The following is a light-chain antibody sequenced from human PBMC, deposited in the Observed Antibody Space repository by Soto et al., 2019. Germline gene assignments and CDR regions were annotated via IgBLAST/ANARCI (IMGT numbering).Light chain of an antibody. J-gene: IGKJ4*01. CDR1: QSVRIN. CDR2: GAA. CDR3: QQHRMYLST. Sequence: TQSPSTLSVSLGERATLTCRASQSVRINVAWYRQKNGQAPRLLVYGAATRASGIPDRFSGSGSGTEFSLTITSLQAEDVVPYYCQQHRMYLSTFGGGTKVDIK. V-gene: IGKV3-15*01.